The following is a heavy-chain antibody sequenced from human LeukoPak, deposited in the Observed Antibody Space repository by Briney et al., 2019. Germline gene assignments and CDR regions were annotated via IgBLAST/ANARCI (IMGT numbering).Heavy chain of an antibody. CDR2: VGHSGSA. CDR3: ATRGDYSDTSGNSYDALDI. D-gene: IGHD3-22*01. J-gene: IGHJ3*02. Sequence: MPSETLSLTCAVSGGSFSAFFWRWIRQPPGRGLEWIGDVGHSGSADYNPPLKSRVTVSADPSKTQFSLKLTSVTAADTAVYYCATRGDYSDTSGNSYDALDIWGQGTMVTVSS. V-gene: IGHV4-34*01. CDR1: GGSFSAFF.